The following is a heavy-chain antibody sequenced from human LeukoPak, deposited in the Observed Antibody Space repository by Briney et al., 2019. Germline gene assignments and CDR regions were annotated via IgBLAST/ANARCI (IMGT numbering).Heavy chain of an antibody. V-gene: IGHV3-30*04. Sequence: GRSLRLSCAASGFTFSSYAMHWVRQAPGKGLGWVAVISYDGSNKYYADSVKGRFTISRDNSKNTLYLQMNSLRAEDTAVYYCARARGSLWFGELFDYWGQGTLVTVSS. CDR3: ARARGSLWFGELFDY. D-gene: IGHD3-10*01. CDR1: GFTFSSYA. J-gene: IGHJ4*02. CDR2: ISYDGSNK.